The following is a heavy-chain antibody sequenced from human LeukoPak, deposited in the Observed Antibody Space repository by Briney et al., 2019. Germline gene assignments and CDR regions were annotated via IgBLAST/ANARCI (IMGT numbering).Heavy chain of an antibody. V-gene: IGHV1-8*02. D-gene: IGHD6-13*01. CDR1: GGTFSSYA. CDR3: ARGVSSSWYDGPWFDP. Sequence: GASVKVSCKASGGTFSSYAISWVRQAPGQGLEWMGWMNPNSGNTGYAQKFQGRVTMTRNTSISTAYMELSSLRSEDTAVYYCARGVSSSWYDGPWFDPWGQGTLVTVSS. CDR2: MNPNSGNT. J-gene: IGHJ5*02.